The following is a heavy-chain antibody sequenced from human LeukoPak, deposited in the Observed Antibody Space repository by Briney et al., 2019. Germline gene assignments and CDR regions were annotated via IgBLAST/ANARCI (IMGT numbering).Heavy chain of an antibody. CDR3: ARYDYGDCSFDP. CDR2: ISYSGST. CDR1: GGSMNNYY. D-gene: IGHD4-17*01. J-gene: IGHJ5*02. Sequence: SETLSLTCTVSGGSMNNYYCSWIRQPPGKGLEWIGYISYSGSTNYNPSLRSRVTISVDTSKNQFSLKLSSVTAADTALYYCARYDYGDCSFDPWGQGTLVTVSS. V-gene: IGHV4-59*01.